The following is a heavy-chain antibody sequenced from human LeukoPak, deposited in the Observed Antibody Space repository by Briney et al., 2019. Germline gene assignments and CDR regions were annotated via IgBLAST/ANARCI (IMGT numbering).Heavy chain of an antibody. J-gene: IGHJ4*02. CDR2: MSSSDDGR. CDR3: AKAPVTSCRGAFCYPFDY. V-gene: IGHV3-23*01. Sequence: GGSLRLSCAASGFTVSSNYMSWVRQAPGKGLEWVSAMSSSDDGRYYAASVRGRFTISRDTSRSTLYLQMNSLRAEDAAVYYCAKAPVTSCRGAFCYPFDYWGQGTLVTVSS. CDR1: GFTVSSNY. D-gene: IGHD2-15*01.